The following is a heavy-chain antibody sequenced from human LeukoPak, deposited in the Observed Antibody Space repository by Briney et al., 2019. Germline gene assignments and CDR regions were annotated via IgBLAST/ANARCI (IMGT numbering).Heavy chain of an antibody. CDR2: TYYRSKWYN. D-gene: IGHD7-27*01. CDR1: GETVSSDNAA. CDR3: AREGELGTVYCYFDL. Sequence: SQTLSLTCAIAGETVSSDNAAWNWIRQSPSRGLEWLGRTYYRSKWYNDYAVSVKSRITINPDTAKNQFSLQLNSVTPEDTAVYYCAREGELGTVYCYFDLWGRGTLVTVSS. V-gene: IGHV6-1*01. J-gene: IGHJ2*01.